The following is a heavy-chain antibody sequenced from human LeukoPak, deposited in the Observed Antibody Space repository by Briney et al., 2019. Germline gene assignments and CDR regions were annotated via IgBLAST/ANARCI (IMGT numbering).Heavy chain of an antibody. CDR2: IYYSGST. J-gene: IGHJ5*02. CDR1: GDSISSDY. CDR3: ARRGGNYYGWFDP. D-gene: IGHD1-26*01. Sequence: PSETLSLTGTVSGDSISSDYWSWIRQPPGKGLEWIGYIYYSGSTNYNPSLKSRVTISLDTSRNQFSLKLSSVTAADTAVYFCARRGGNYYGWFDPWGQGTLVTVSS. V-gene: IGHV4-59*08.